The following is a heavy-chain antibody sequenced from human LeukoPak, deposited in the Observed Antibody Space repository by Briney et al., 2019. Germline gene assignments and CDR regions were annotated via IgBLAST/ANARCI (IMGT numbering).Heavy chain of an antibody. CDR3: ARTQSQSGSYRYYFGY. D-gene: IGHD1-26*01. V-gene: IGHV4-61*08. J-gene: IGHJ4*02. CDR2: IYYISNT. Sequence: TSETLSLTCTVSGASVGSAGYYWSWIRQPPGGGLEWIGYIYYISNTNYNPSLRNRVTMSVDPSKNQFSLKLNSVTAADTAVYYCARTQSQSGSYRYYFGYWGQGTLVTVSS. CDR1: GASVGSAGYY.